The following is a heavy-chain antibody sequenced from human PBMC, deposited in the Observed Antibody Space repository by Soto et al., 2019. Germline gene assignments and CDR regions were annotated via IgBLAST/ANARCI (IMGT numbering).Heavy chain of an antibody. J-gene: IGHJ4*02. D-gene: IGHD3-10*01. CDR3: ARDPRYYGSGYYYSDS. CDR1: GYIFASYG. V-gene: IGHV1-18*04. CDR2: MSPFTGKA. Sequence: QVQLVQSGPEVKKPGASVKVSCKASGYIFASYGISWVRQAPGQGLEWVGWMSPFTGKADYAQHFQGIVTRTAATSTNTAIMELRSLRSDDTAVYYCARDPRYYGSGYYYSDSWGQGTLVTVSS.